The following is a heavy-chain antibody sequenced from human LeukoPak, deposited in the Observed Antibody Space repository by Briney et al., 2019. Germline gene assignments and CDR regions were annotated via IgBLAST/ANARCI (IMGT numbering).Heavy chain of an antibody. J-gene: IGHJ5*02. Sequence: PSETLSLTXTVSGGSISSYYWSWIRQPPGKGLEWIGEINHSGSTNYSPSLKSRVTISVDTSKNQFSLKLSSVTAADTAVYYCARGRRIWFDPWGQGTLVTVSS. CDR2: INHSGST. CDR1: GGSISSYY. V-gene: IGHV4-34*01. CDR3: ARGRRIWFDP.